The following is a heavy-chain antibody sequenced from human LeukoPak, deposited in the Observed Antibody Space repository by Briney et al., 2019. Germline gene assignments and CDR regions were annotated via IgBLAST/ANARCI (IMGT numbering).Heavy chain of an antibody. D-gene: IGHD3-3*01. CDR2: IYYSGST. CDR1: GGSISSSSYY. J-gene: IGHJ6*03. CDR3: ARVSGPLTIFGVVINTNMDV. V-gene: IGHV4-39*07. Sequence: SETLSLTCTVSGGSISSSSYYWGWIRQPPGKGLEWIGSIYYSGSTYYNPSLKSRVTISVDTSKNQFSLKLSSVTAADTAVYYCARVSGPLTIFGVVINTNMDVWGKGTTVTVSS.